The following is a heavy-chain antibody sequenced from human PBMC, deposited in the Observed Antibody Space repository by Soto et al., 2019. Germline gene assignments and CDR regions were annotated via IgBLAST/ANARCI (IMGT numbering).Heavy chain of an antibody. D-gene: IGHD2-15*01. CDR2: IYYSGST. V-gene: IGHV4-59*11. J-gene: IGHJ6*03. CDR1: GGSISNLY. CDR3: ARGYRYCSGGSCYSGYYYYYMDV. Sequence: SETLSLTCTVSGGSISNLYWSRIRQPPGKGLEWIGYIYYSGSTNYNPSLKSRVTISVDTSKNQFSLKLSSVTAADTAVYYCARGYRYCSGGSCYSGYYYYYMDVWGKGTTVTVSS.